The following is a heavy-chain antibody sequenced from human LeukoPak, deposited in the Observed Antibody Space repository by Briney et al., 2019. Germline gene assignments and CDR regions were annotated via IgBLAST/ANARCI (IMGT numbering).Heavy chain of an antibody. CDR1: GGSISSYY. CDR2: ISYSGST. J-gene: IGHJ3*02. Sequence: PSETLSLTCTVSGGSISSYYWNWIRQPPGKGLEWIGSISYSGSTNYNPSLESRVTISVDTSKNQISLKLSSVTAADTTVYYCARDDTYYYDSSADLDAFDIWGQGTMVTVSS. D-gene: IGHD3-22*01. V-gene: IGHV4-59*01. CDR3: ARDDTYYYDSSADLDAFDI.